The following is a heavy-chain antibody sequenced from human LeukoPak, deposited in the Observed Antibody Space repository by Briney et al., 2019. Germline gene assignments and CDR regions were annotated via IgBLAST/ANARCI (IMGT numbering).Heavy chain of an antibody. J-gene: IGHJ5*02. CDR1: GYTFTSYY. Sequence: ASVKVSCKASGYTFTSYYMHWVRQAPGQGLEWMGIINPSGGSASYAQKFQGRVTMTRDTSTSTVYMELSSLRSEDTAVYYCARGGVYSSSWYRWFDPWGQGTLVTVSS. V-gene: IGHV1-46*01. CDR3: ARGGVYSSSWYRWFDP. D-gene: IGHD6-13*01. CDR2: INPSGGSA.